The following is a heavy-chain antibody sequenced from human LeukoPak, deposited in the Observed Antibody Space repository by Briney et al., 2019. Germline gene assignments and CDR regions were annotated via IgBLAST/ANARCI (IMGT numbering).Heavy chain of an antibody. CDR1: GGTFSSYA. V-gene: IGHV1-69*04. CDR2: IIPILGIA. Sequence: GASVKVSCKASGGTFSSYAISWVRQAPGQGLEWMGRIIPILGIANYAQKFQGRVTITADKSTSTAYMELSSLRSEDTAVYYCATVQPKESNDAFDIWGQGTMVTVSS. J-gene: IGHJ3*02. CDR3: ATVQPKESNDAFDI. D-gene: IGHD3-10*01.